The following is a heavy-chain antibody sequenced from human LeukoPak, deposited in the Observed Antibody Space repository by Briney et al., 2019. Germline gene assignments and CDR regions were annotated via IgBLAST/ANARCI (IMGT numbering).Heavy chain of an antibody. CDR3: ARVEMATIGQAGVFDY. Sequence: ASVKVSCKASGGTFISYAISWVRQAPGQGVEWMGGIIPIFGTANYAQKFQGRVTITTAESTSTAYMELSSLRSEDTAVYYCARVEMATIGQAGVFDYWGQGTLVTVSS. V-gene: IGHV1-69*05. CDR2: IIPIFGTA. J-gene: IGHJ4*02. CDR1: GGTFISYA. D-gene: IGHD5-24*01.